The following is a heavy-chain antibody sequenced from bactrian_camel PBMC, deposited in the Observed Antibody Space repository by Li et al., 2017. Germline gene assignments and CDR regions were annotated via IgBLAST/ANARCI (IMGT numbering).Heavy chain of an antibody. V-gene: IGHV3S53*01. CDR1: GYTYSSTMYC. D-gene: IGHD6*01. CDR3: AADVPPCTIVANGNFFTAYPY. J-gene: IGHJ4*01. Sequence: HVQLVESGGGSVQAGGSLTLSCTTSGYTYSSTMYCMAWFRQAPGKEREGVADIQSDGYTTYVDSVKGRFTISKDNAKNTLDLQMNSLKPEDTAMYYCAADVPPCTIVANGNFFTAYPYWGQGTQVTVS. CDR2: IQSDGYT.